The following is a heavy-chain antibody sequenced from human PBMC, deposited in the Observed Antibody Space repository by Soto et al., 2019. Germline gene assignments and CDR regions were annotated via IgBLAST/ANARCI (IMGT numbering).Heavy chain of an antibody. D-gene: IGHD5-12*01. CDR3: ARDQDSGYVIKLLHFYNMDV. CDR1: RGTFSSYA. Sequence: QVQLVQSGAEVKKPGSSVKVSCKASRGTFSSYAISWVRQAPGQGFEWMGGIIPIFGTANYAQKFQGRVTITADESTSTAYMELSSLRSEDTAVYYCARDQDSGYVIKLLHFYNMDVWGQGTTVTVSS. CDR2: IIPIFGTA. V-gene: IGHV1-69*12. J-gene: IGHJ6*02.